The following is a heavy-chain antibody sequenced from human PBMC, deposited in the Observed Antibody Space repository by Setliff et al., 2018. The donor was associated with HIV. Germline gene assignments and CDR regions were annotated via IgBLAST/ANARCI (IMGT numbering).Heavy chain of an antibody. CDR3: ARGYSSSSSHYYYYMDV. CDR2: INPNSGGT. CDR1: GYTFTGYY. J-gene: IGHJ6*03. V-gene: IGHV1-2*02. Sequence: VASVKVSCKASGYTFTGYYMHWVRQAPGQGLEWMGWINPNSGGTNYTQNFQGRVTMTRDTSISTGHMELRGLRSDDTAVYYFARGYSSSSSHYYYYMDVWGKGTTVTVSS. D-gene: IGHD6-6*01.